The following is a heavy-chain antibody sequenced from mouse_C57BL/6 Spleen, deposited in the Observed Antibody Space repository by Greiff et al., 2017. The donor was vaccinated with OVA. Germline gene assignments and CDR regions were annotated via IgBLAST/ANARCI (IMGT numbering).Heavy chain of an antibody. CDR2: IYPGDGDT. CDR3: ARHGSSYYAMDY. D-gene: IGHD1-1*01. V-gene: IGHV1-80*01. J-gene: IGHJ4*01. CDR1: GYAFSSYW. Sequence: QVPLQQSGAELVKPGASVKISCKASGYAFSSYWMNWVKQRPGTGLEWIGQIYPGDGDTKSNGKFKGKATLTADKASSTAYMQLSSLTSEDSAVYFCARHGSSYYAMDYWGQGTSVTVSS.